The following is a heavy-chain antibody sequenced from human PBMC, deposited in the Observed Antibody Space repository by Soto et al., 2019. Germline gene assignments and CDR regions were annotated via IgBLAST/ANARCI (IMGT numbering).Heavy chain of an antibody. CDR3: TTYHGDYNFDH. D-gene: IGHD4-17*01. Sequence: QVQLVQSGAEVKKPGASVKVSCKVSGYTLNEVAMHWVRQAPGKGLEWLGGVDPDEAETIYAQHFQGRVTMTEDTSTDTVYIELSSLRSEDTALYFCTTYHGDYNFDHWGQGTLVTVSS. V-gene: IGHV1-24*01. CDR2: VDPDEAET. CDR1: GYTLNEVA. J-gene: IGHJ5*02.